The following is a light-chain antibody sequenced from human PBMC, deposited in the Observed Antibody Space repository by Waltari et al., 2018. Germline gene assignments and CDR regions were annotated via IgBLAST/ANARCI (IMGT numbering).Light chain of an antibody. Sequence: DIQITQSPSSVSASGGDRVTITCRASQGFSSWLAWYQQKPGKAPKLLIYAASSLQSGVPSRFSGNGSGTDFTLTISSLQPEDFATYYCQQANSFPPTFGQGTKVEIK. V-gene: IGKV1-12*01. CDR3: QQANSFPPT. CDR1: QGFSSW. CDR2: AAS. J-gene: IGKJ1*01.